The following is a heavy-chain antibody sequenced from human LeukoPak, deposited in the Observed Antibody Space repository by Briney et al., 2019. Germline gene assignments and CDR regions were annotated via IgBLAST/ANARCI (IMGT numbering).Heavy chain of an antibody. V-gene: IGHV3-7*01. CDR1: GFTFSNYW. CDR2: IKEDGSEK. D-gene: IGHD1-1*01. J-gene: IGHJ4*02. Sequence: PGGSLRLSCAASGFTFSNYWMSWVRQAPGKGLEWVANIKEDGSEKHYVDSVKGRFSISKDDGKNSLHLQMNSLRVEDTAVYYCVRGGWELDYWGQGTLVTVSS. CDR3: VRGGWELDY.